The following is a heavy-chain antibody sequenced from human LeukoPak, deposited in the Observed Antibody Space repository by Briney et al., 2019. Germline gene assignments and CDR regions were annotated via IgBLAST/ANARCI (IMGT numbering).Heavy chain of an antibody. Sequence: GGSLRLSCAASGFTFSNAWMSWVRQAPGKGLGWVGRIKSKTDGGTTDCAAPVKGRFTISRDDSKNTLYLQMNSLKTEDTAVYYCTTAAYFWSGYYEHWGQGTLVTVSS. J-gene: IGHJ1*01. V-gene: IGHV3-15*01. D-gene: IGHD3-3*01. CDR2: IKSKTDGGTT. CDR3: TTAAYFWSGYYEH. CDR1: GFTFSNAW.